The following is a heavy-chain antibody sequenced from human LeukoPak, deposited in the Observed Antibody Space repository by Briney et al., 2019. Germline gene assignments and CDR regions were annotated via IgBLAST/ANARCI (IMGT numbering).Heavy chain of an antibody. CDR2: ISSDGSDE. CDR1: GFIFNKYG. J-gene: IGHJ5*02. D-gene: IGHD5-12*01. CDR3: ARTYSFAFDP. V-gene: IGHV3-30*03. Sequence: GGSLRLSCAASGFIFNKYGMHWVRQAPGKGLEWVAAISSDGSDEYYADSVKGRFTISRDNSKNTLYLQMNSLRAEDTAVYYCARTYSFAFDPWGQGTLVTASS.